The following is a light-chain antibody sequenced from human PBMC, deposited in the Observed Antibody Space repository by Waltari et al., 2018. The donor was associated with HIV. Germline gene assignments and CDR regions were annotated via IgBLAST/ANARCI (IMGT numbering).Light chain of an antibody. Sequence: DIQMTQSPSSLSASVGDRVTIACRASQTISSYLNWYQQKPGKAPELLIYAASSLQSGVPSMFSGRGSGTDFTLTISSLQPEDFATYYCQQSYSTPRTFGQGTKVATK. CDR1: QTISSY. V-gene: IGKV1-39*01. J-gene: IGKJ1*01. CDR3: QQSYSTPRT. CDR2: AAS.